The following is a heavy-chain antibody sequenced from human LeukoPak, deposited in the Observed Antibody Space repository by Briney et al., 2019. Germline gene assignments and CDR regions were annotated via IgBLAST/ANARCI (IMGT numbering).Heavy chain of an antibody. V-gene: IGHV1-18*01. CDR3: ARGSVYYHGRLPADY. Sequence: ASVRVSCKASGYTFTSYGISWVRQAPGQGLEWMGWISAYNGNTNYAQKLQGRVTMTTDTSTSTAYMELRSLRSDDTAVYYCARGSVYYHGRLPADYWGQGTLVTVSS. CDR2: ISAYNGNT. D-gene: IGHD3-10*01. J-gene: IGHJ4*02. CDR1: GYTFTSYG.